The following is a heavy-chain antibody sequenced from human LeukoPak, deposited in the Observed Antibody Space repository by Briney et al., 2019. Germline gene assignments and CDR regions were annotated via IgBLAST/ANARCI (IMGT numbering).Heavy chain of an antibody. J-gene: IGHJ4*02. V-gene: IGHV4-34*01. CDR3: ASDEVGARTFDY. CDR1: GGSFSGYY. CDR2: INHSGST. Sequence: SETLSPTRAVYGGSFSGYYWSWIRQPPGKGLEWIGEINHSGSTNYNPSLKSRVTISVDTSKNQFSLKLSSVTAADTAVYYCASDEVGARTFDYWGQGTLVTVSS. D-gene: IGHD1-26*01.